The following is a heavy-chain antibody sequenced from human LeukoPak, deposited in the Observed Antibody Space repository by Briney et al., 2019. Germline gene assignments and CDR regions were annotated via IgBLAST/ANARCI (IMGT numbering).Heavy chain of an antibody. Sequence: SETLSLTCTVSGGSISSSSYSWGWIRQPPGKGLEWIGSIYYSGSTYYNPSLKSRVTISVDTSKNQFSLKLSSVTAADTAVYYCARHAVIAARFFDYWGQGTLVTVSS. CDR1: GGSISSSSYS. D-gene: IGHD6-6*01. CDR2: IYYSGST. V-gene: IGHV4-39*01. J-gene: IGHJ4*02. CDR3: ARHAVIAARFFDY.